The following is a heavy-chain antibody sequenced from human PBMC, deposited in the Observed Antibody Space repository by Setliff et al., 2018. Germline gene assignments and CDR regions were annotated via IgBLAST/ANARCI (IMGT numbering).Heavy chain of an antibody. Sequence: GASVKVSCKASGGTFSIYTISWVRQAPGQGLEWMGRIIPIFGTANYAQKFQGRVTITADESTSTAYMELRSLRSDDTAVYYCARDMIVDFIRGGGWFDPWGQGTLVTVSS. CDR2: IIPIFGTA. V-gene: IGHV1-69*13. J-gene: IGHJ5*02. CDR1: GGTFSIYT. D-gene: IGHD3-22*01. CDR3: ARDMIVDFIRGGGWFDP.